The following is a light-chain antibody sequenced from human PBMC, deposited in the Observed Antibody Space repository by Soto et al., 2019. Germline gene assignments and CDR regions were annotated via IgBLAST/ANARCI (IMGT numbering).Light chain of an antibody. Sequence: SYDLTQPPSVSVSPGQTARITCSGDALPKQYAYWYQQKPGQAPVLVIYKDSERPSGIPERFSGSSSGTTVTLTISGVQAEDDADYYCQSADSSGTYVVFGGGTKLTVL. CDR3: QSADSSGTYVV. CDR2: KDS. J-gene: IGLJ2*01. V-gene: IGLV3-25*03. CDR1: ALPKQY.